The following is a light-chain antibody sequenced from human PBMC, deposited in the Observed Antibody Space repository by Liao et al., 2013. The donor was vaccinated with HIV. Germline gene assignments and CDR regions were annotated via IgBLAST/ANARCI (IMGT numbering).Light chain of an antibody. CDR3: QVWDSRSDHYV. V-gene: IGLV3-21*01. CDR1: TIGSKS. Sequence: SYVLTQPPSVSVAPGKTATITCGGNTIGSKSVHWYQQRPGQAPVVVIYYDSDRPSGIPERFSGSNSGNTATLTISRVEAGDEADYYCQVWDSRSDHYVFGSGTRVTVL. CDR2: YDS. J-gene: IGLJ1*01.